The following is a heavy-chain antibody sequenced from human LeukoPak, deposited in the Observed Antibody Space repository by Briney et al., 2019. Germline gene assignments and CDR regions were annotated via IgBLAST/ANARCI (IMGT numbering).Heavy chain of an antibody. CDR2: IWFDGIRK. Sequence: PGGSLRLSCAASGFTFSSYGMNWVRQAPGKGLEWVAAIWFDGIRKYYADSVKGRLTISRDNSKNTLYLQMNSLRAEDTAVYYCARDLEDSSPFGAFDMWGQGTMVTVSS. J-gene: IGHJ3*02. D-gene: IGHD3-22*01. V-gene: IGHV3-33*08. CDR1: GFTFSSYG. CDR3: ARDLEDSSPFGAFDM.